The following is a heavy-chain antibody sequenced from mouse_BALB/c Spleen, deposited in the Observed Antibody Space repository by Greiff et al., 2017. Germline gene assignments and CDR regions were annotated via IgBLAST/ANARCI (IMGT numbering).Heavy chain of an antibody. D-gene: IGHD2-1*01. V-gene: IGHV1S81*02. CDR1: GYTFTSYY. CDR3: TRGGNWNAIDY. CDR2: INPSNGGT. J-gene: IGHJ4*01. Sequence: QVQLQQSGAELVKPGASVKLSCKASGYTFTSYYMYWVKQRPGQGLEWIGEINPSNGGTNFNEKFKSKATLTVDKSSSPAYMQLSSLTSEDSAVYYCTRGGNWNAIDYWGQGTSVTVSS.